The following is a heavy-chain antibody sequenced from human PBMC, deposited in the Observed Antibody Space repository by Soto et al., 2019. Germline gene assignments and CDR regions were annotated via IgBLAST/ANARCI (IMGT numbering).Heavy chain of an antibody. CDR3: ARAKAPLYSSSWYWFDP. CDR2: ISYSGGT. CDR1: GGFISSGGYY. Sequence: SETLSLTCTVSGGFISSGGYYWSWIRQHPGKGLEWIGYISYSGGTYYNPSLKSRVTISVDTSKNQFSLKLSSVTAADTAVYYCARAKAPLYSSSWYWFDPWGQGTLVTVSS. J-gene: IGHJ5*02. D-gene: IGHD6-13*01. V-gene: IGHV4-31*03.